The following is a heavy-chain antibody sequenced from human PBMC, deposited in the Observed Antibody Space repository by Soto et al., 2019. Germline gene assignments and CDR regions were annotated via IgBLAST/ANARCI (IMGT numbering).Heavy chain of an antibody. J-gene: IGHJ4*02. CDR3: AKVPAHGLQLWLRYFDF. D-gene: IGHD3-9*01. CDR1: GFIFSSYA. Sequence: GGSLRLSCAASGFIFSSYAMSWVRQAPGKGLEWVSAISGSGYSTYYADSVKGRFTISRDNSQNTLYLELSSLRGEDTAVYYCAKVPAHGLQLWLRYFDFWGQGTQVTVYS. CDR2: ISGSGYST. V-gene: IGHV3-23*01.